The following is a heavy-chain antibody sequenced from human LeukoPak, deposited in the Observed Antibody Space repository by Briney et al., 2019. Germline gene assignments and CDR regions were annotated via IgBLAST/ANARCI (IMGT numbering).Heavy chain of an antibody. Sequence: PGGSLRLSCAASGFTFSNYYMHWVRQAPGKGPEWVSSITSTSNGAYMYYADSVKGRFTISRDNAKNSLYLQMNSLRAEDTAVYYCATGPNLRNPWGYWGQGTLVTVSS. D-gene: IGHD3-16*01. CDR3: ATGPNLRNPWGY. CDR2: ITSTSNGAYM. CDR1: GFTFSNYY. J-gene: IGHJ4*02. V-gene: IGHV3-21*01.